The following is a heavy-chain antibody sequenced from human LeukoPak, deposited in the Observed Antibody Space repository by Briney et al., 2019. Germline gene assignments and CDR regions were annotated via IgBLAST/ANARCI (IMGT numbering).Heavy chain of an antibody. V-gene: IGHV4-39*07. D-gene: IGHD6-19*01. CDR1: GGSVSSSISY. CDR3: ARVQQWLVDYYYYYMDV. CDR2: FYHGGST. J-gene: IGHJ6*03. Sequence: SETLSLTCTVSGGSVSSSISYWGWIRQPPGKGLEWIGTFYHGGSTYYNPSLKSRVTMSVDTSKNQFSLKLSSVTAADTAVYYCARVQQWLVDYYYYYMDVWGKGTTVTVSS.